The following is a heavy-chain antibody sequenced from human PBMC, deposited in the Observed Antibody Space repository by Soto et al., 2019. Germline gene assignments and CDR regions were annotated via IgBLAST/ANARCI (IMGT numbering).Heavy chain of an antibody. CDR1: GFTVSSNY. Sequence: GGSLRLSCAASGFTVSSNYMSWVRQAPGKGLEWVSVIYSGGSTYYADSVKGRFTISRDNSKNTLYPQMNSLRAEDTAVYYCARDKMHYYDSSGYYYYYYGMDVWGQGTTVTVSS. CDR2: IYSGGST. D-gene: IGHD3-22*01. V-gene: IGHV3-66*01. CDR3: ARDKMHYYDSSGYYYYYYGMDV. J-gene: IGHJ6*02.